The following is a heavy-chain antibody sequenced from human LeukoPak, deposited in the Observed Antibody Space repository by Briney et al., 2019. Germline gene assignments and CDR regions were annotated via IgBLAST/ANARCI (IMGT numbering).Heavy chain of an antibody. D-gene: IGHD2-15*01. J-gene: IGHJ5*02. V-gene: IGHV3-74*01. CDR3: AREIDAARVNWFDP. CDR1: GFTFSSYW. Sequence: PGGSPRLSCAASGFTFSSYWMHWVRQAPGKGLVWVSRINSDGSSTSYADSVKGRFTISRDNAKNTLYLQMNSLRAEDTAVYYCAREIDAARVNWFDPWGQGTLVTVSS. CDR2: INSDGSST.